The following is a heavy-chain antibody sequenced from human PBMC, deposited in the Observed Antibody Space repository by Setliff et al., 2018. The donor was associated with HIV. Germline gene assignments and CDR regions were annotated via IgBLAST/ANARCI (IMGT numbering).Heavy chain of an antibody. CDR2: IYSGDSES. Sequence: PGESLKISCKGSGYNFPTYWIAWVRQMPGKGLEWMGIIYSGDSESKYSPSFQGRVSVSVDKSINTAYLQWSSLKASDSAVYYCARTTSSKWEKGYLDLWGRGTLVTVSS. CDR3: ARTTSSKWEKGYLDL. D-gene: IGHD4-4*01. J-gene: IGHJ2*01. V-gene: IGHV5-51*01. CDR1: GYNFPTYW.